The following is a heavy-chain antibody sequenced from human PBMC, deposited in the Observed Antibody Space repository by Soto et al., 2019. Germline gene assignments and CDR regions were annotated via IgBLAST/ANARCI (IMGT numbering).Heavy chain of an antibody. CDR1: GFTFSRYW. CDR2: ISRDGSRI. V-gene: IGHV3-74*01. D-gene: IGHD2-2*01. Sequence: GGSLRLSCAATGFTFSRYWMHWVRRAPGKGLMWVSRISRDGSRITYTDSVKGRFTISRDNAENTVYLQMNSLRAEDTAVYYCARGGPGYCSSTSCYDHWFDPWGQGTLVTVSS. J-gene: IGHJ5*02. CDR3: ARGGPGYCSSTSCYDHWFDP.